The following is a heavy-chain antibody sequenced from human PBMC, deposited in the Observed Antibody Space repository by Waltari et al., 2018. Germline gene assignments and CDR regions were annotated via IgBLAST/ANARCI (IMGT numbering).Heavy chain of an antibody. V-gene: IGHV4-59*01. CDR2: IHYNGEP. J-gene: IGHJ5*02. CDR1: GGSITIYH. CDR3: ARGGSAGDWFDP. D-gene: IGHD1-26*01. Sequence: QVQLQESGPGLVKPSETLSLSCNVSGGSITIYHWSWIRQPPGKGLEWIGYIHYNGEPNYTPSLKSRVTMSVDMSKNQFSLKLSSVTAADTAIYYCARGGSAGDWFDPWGQGTLVTVSS.